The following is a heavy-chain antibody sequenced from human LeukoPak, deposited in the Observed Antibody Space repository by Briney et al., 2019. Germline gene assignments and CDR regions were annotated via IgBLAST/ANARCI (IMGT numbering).Heavy chain of an antibody. J-gene: IGHJ4*02. CDR2: IGLSSGNT. CDR1: GFPFSEYS. V-gene: IGHV3-48*04. D-gene: IGHD5-12*01. Sequence: PGGSLRLSCAASGFPFSEYSMNWVRQAPGKGLEWISYIGLSSGNTKYADSVKGRFTISGDNAKNSLHLQMNSLRVEGTAVYYCARDHRYAFDNRGEGILVTVSS. CDR3: ARDHRYAFDN.